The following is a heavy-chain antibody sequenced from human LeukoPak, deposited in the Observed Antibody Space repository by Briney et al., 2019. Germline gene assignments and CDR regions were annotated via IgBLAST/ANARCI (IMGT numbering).Heavy chain of an antibody. CDR2: INHSGST. V-gene: IGHV4-34*01. D-gene: IGHD5-24*01. CDR1: GGSFSGYY. CDR3: ARGLGRRDGYNWRYYYYMDV. J-gene: IGHJ6*03. Sequence: SETLSLTCAVYGGSFSGYYWSWIRQPPGKGLEWIGEINHSGSTNYNPSLKSRVTISVDTSKNQFSLKLSSVTAADTAVYYCARGLGRRDGYNWRYYYYMDVWGKGTTVTVSS.